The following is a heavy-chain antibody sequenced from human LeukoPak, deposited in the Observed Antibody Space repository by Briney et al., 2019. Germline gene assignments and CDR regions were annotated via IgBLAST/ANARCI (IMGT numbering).Heavy chain of an antibody. Sequence: ASVKVSCKASGYTFTGYYMHWVRQAPGQGLEWMGWINPNSGGTNYAQKFQGWVTMTRDTSISTAYMELSRLRSDDTAVYYCVRGGDILTGVPWFDPWGQGTLVTVSS. CDR3: VRGGDILTGVPWFDP. D-gene: IGHD3-9*01. CDR2: INPNSGGT. V-gene: IGHV1-2*04. J-gene: IGHJ5*02. CDR1: GYTFTGYY.